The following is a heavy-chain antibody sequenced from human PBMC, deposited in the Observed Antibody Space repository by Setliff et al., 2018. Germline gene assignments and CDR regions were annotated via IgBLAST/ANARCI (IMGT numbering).Heavy chain of an antibody. V-gene: IGHV3-48*04. CDR1: GFTFNRHN. Sequence: PGGSLRLSCAASGFTFNRHNMNWVRQAPGKGLEWISFINFNADGKTTAYADSVKGRFTISRDNANRFLYLHMNSLRADDTALYYCTRFGRDDIGIWGQGTMVTVS. J-gene: IGHJ3*02. CDR2: INFNADGKTT. CDR3: TRFGRDDIGI. D-gene: IGHD5-12*01.